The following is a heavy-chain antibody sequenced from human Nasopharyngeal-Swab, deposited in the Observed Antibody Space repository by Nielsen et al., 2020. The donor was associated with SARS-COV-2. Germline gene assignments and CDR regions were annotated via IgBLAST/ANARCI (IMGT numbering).Heavy chain of an antibody. Sequence: GESLKISCAASGFTFSNAWMSWVRQAPGKGLEWVGRIKSKTDGGTTDYAAPVKGRFTISRDDSKNTLYLQMNSLKTEDTAVYYCTTDSKRLRQWLVLDYYYMDVWGKRTTVTVSS. CDR2: IKSKTDGGTT. D-gene: IGHD6-19*01. J-gene: IGHJ6*03. CDR3: TTDSKRLRQWLVLDYYYMDV. V-gene: IGHV3-15*01. CDR1: GFTFSNAW.